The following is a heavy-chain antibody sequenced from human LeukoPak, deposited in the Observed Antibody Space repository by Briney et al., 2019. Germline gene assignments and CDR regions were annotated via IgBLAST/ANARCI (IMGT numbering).Heavy chain of an antibody. J-gene: IGHJ4*02. CDR3: ARDLWDHDSSGYSLY. Sequence: KPGGSLRLSCAASGFTFSSYSMNWVRQAPGKGLEWVSSIGSRSTYTYSADSVKGRFTISRDNAKNSLYLQMNSLRAEDTAVYYCARDLWDHDSSGYSLYWGQGTLVTVSS. V-gene: IGHV3-21*01. D-gene: IGHD3-22*01. CDR1: GFTFSSYS. CDR2: IGSRSTYT.